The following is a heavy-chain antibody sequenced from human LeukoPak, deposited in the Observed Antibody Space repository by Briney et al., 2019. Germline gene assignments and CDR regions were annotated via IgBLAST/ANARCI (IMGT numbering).Heavy chain of an antibody. Sequence: SETLSLTCTVSGGSISNYWSWIRQPPGKGLEWIGYIYYSGSTNYNPSLKSRVTISVDTSKNQFSLKLSSVTAADTAVYYCARDQSYGTLDYWGQGTLVTVSS. CDR1: GGSISNY. V-gene: IGHV4-59*01. D-gene: IGHD5-18*01. CDR2: IYYSGST. J-gene: IGHJ4*02. CDR3: ARDQSYGTLDY.